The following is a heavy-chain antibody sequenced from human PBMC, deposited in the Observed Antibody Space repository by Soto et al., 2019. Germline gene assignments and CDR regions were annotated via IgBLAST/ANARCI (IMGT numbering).Heavy chain of an antibody. V-gene: IGHV4-59*12. CDR3: ARGHPRSFLSTVVVAAYWFDP. CDR1: GGSISSYY. CDR2: IYYSGST. Sequence: SETLSLTCTVSGGSISSYYWSWIRQPPGKGLEWIGYIYYSGSTNYNPSLQSRVSISVDTSKNQFSLWLSSVTAADTAVYYCARGHPRSFLSTVVVAAYWFDPWGQGTPVTVSS. D-gene: IGHD2-21*01. J-gene: IGHJ5*02.